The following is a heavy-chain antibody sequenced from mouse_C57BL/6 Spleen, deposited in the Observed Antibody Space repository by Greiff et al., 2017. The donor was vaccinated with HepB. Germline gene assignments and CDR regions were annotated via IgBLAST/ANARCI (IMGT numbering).Heavy chain of an antibody. V-gene: IGHV3-8*01. J-gene: IGHJ4*01. D-gene: IGHD1-1*01. CDR3: ARWVYGSSSPYAMDY. Sequence: EVQLQQSGPGLAKPSQSLSLTCSVTGYSITSDYWNWIRKFPGNKLEYMGYISYSGSTYYNPSLKSRISITRYTSKNQYYLQLNSVTTEDTATYYCARWVYGSSSPYAMDYWGQGTSVTVSS. CDR1: GYSITSDY. CDR2: ISYSGST.